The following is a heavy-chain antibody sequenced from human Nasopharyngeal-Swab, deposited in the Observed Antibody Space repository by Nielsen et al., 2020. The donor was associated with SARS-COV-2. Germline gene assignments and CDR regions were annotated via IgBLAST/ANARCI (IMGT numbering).Heavy chain of an antibody. J-gene: IGHJ6*02. D-gene: IGHD2-2*02. CDR2: INPSGGST. CDR1: GYTFTSYY. CDR3: ARDHRYCSSTSCYTYYYYGMDV. V-gene: IGHV1-46*01. Sequence: ASVKVSCKASGYTFTSYYMHWVRQAPGQGLEWMGIINPSGGSTSYAQKFQGRVTMTRDTSTSTVYMELSGLRSEDTAVYYCARDHRYCSSTSCYTYYYYGMDVWGQGTTVTVSS.